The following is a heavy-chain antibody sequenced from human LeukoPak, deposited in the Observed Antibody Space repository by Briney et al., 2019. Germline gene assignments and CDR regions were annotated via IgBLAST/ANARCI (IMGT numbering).Heavy chain of an antibody. J-gene: IGHJ4*02. V-gene: IGHV3-30*02. Sequence: PGGSLRLSCAASGFTFSSYGMNWVRQAPGKGLEWVAFIRYDGSNKNYADSVKGRFTISRDNSKITLYLQMNSLRAEDTAVYYCAKGDSSGYYYVAGYWGQGTLVTVSS. CDR1: GFTFSSYG. CDR3: AKGDSSGYYYVAGY. CDR2: IRYDGSNK. D-gene: IGHD3-22*01.